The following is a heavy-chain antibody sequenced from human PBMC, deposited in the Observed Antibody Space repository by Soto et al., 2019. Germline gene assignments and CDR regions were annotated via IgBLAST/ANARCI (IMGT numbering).Heavy chain of an antibody. D-gene: IGHD5-12*01. V-gene: IGHV4-30-4*01. Sequence: SETLSLTCTVSGGSISCGDYYWSWIRQPPGKGLEWIGYIYYSGSTYYNPSLKSRVTISVDTSKNQFSLKLSSVTAADTAVYYCARDSGYDFFAFDIWGQGTMVTVSS. CDR2: IYYSGST. J-gene: IGHJ3*02. CDR3: ARDSGYDFFAFDI. CDR1: GGSISCGDYY.